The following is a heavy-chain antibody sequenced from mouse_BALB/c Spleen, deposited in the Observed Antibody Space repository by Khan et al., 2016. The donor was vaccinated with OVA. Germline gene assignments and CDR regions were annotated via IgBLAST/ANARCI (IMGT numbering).Heavy chain of an antibody. Sequence: VQLQQSGAELVKPGASVKLSCTASGFNIKDTYMHWVKQRPEQGLEWIGRIAPANGNTKYDPKFQGKATIKADTSSNTAYLQLSSLTSADTAVYYGAHPSYDPRNFDVGGAGTTVTVSS. CDR2: IAPANGNT. V-gene: IGHV14-3*02. CDR3: AHPSYDPRNFDV. CDR1: GFNIKDTY. D-gene: IGHD2-3*01. J-gene: IGHJ1*01.